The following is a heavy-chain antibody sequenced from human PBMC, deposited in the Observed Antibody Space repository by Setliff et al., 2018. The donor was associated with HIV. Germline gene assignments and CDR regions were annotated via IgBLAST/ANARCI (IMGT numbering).Heavy chain of an antibody. J-gene: IGHJ1*01. Sequence: SETLSLTCTVSGGSINRYYWSWIRQPAGKGLEWIGRMYYSGSTYYNPSLKSRLTISLDTSKNQFSLKLSSVTAADTAVYYCARHGGSYAFAEYLQHWGQGTLVTVSS. CDR1: GGSINRYY. CDR2: MYYSGST. V-gene: IGHV4-59*05. D-gene: IGHD1-26*01. CDR3: ARHGGSYAFAEYLQH.